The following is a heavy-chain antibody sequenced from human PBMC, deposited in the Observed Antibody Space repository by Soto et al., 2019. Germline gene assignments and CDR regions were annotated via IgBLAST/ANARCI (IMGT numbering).Heavy chain of an antibody. V-gene: IGHV3-23*01. CDR2: ISGSGGTT. D-gene: IGHD1-26*01. CDR3: AKDKNSGATPDWFDP. J-gene: IGHJ5*02. Sequence: GGSLRLSCAASGFTFSSYAMSWVRQAPGKGLEWVSGISGSGGTTSYADSVKGRFTISRDNSKNTVDLQMNSLRAEDTAVYYCAKDKNSGATPDWFDPWGQGTLVTVSS. CDR1: GFTFSSYA.